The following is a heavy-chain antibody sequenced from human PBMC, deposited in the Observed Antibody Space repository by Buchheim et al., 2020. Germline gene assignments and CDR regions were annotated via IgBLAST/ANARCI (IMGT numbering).Heavy chain of an antibody. V-gene: IGHV3-30*04. Sequence: QVQLVESGGGVVQPGRSLRLSCAASGFTFSSYAMHWVRQAPGKGLEWVAVISSDGTNKYYADSVKGRFTISRDSSKSTLFVQMISPRGDDTAVYYCARGRGSYSFDSWGQGTL. CDR2: ISSDGTNK. J-gene: IGHJ4*02. CDR1: GFTFSSYA. D-gene: IGHD1-26*01. CDR3: ARGRGSYSFDS.